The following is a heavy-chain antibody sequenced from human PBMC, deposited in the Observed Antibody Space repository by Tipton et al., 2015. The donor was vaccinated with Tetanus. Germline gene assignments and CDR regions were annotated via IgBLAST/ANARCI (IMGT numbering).Heavy chain of an antibody. CDR3: ARRGGPSYGDYPNYYMDV. J-gene: IGHJ6*03. Sequence: TLSLTCAVYGGSFSGYYWSWIRQPPGKGLEWIGEINHSGSTNYNPSLKSRVTISVDTSKNQFSLKLSSGTAADTAVYYCARRGGPSYGDYPNYYMDVWGKETTVTVSS. CDR2: INHSGST. D-gene: IGHD4-17*01. V-gene: IGHV4-34*01. CDR1: GGSFSGYY.